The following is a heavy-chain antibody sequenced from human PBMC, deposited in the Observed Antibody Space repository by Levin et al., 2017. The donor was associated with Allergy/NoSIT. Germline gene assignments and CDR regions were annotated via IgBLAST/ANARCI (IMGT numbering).Heavy chain of an antibody. J-gene: IGHJ6*03. CDR2: IIPIFGTA. V-gene: IGHV1-69*06. Sequence: KISCKASGGTFSSYAISWVRQAPGQGLEWMGGIIPIFGTANYAQKFQGRVTITADKSTSTAYMELSSLRSEDTAVYYCAREGSYYYGSGSYYLPQDRDYDYYMDVWGKGTTVTVSS. CDR1: GGTFSSYA. D-gene: IGHD3-10*01. CDR3: AREGSYYYGSGSYYLPQDRDYDYYMDV.